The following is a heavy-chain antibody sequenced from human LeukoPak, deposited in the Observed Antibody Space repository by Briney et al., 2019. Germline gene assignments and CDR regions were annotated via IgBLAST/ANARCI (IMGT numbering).Heavy chain of an antibody. CDR1: GFTFSSYA. Sequence: PGGSLRLSCAASGFTFSSYAMSWVRQAPGKGLEWVAVISYDGSNKYYADSVKGRFTISRDNSKNTLYLQMNSLRAEDTAVYYCAREGLWSLDYWGQGTLVTVSS. J-gene: IGHJ4*02. V-gene: IGHV3-30-3*01. D-gene: IGHD4/OR15-4a*01. CDR3: AREGLWSLDY. CDR2: ISYDGSNK.